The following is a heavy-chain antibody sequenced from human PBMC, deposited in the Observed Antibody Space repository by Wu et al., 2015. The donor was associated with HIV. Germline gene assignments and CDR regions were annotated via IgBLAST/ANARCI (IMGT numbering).Heavy chain of an antibody. CDR3: ARGTYYYDSSGYQGVDY. J-gene: IGHJ4*02. CDR2: IIPLFDAP. D-gene: IGHD3-22*01. V-gene: IGHV1-69*12. CDR1: GNTFNA. Sequence: QVQLVQSGAEVKKPGSSVKISCKASGNTFNAINWVRQAPGQGLEWMGGIIPLFDAPHHARKFQDRLTITADGSTTTAYMELSSLRSEDTAVYYCARGTYYYDSSGYQGVDYWGQGTLVTVSS.